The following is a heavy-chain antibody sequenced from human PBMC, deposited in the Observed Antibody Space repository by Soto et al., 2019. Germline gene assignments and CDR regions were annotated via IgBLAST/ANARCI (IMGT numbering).Heavy chain of an antibody. J-gene: IGHJ4*02. CDR2: IYYSGST. Sequence: QVQLQESGPGLVKPSQTLSLTCTVSGGSISSGGYYWSWIRQHPGNGLEWIGYIYYSGSTYYNPTLKSRVTISAATSKNQFSLKLSSVTAADTAVYYCAREIVIIANIFDYWGQGTLVTVSS. D-gene: IGHD3-10*01. V-gene: IGHV4-31*03. CDR1: GGSISSGGYY. CDR3: AREIVIIANIFDY.